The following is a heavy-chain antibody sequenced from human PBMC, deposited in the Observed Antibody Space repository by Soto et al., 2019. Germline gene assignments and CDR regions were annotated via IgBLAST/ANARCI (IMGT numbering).Heavy chain of an antibody. J-gene: IGHJ4*02. D-gene: IGHD1-1*01. CDR1: GFTFSSYG. Sequence: QVQLVESGGGVVQPGRSLRLSCAASGFTFSSYGMHWVRQAPGKGLEWVAVISYDGSNKYYADSVKGRFTISRDNSKNTLYLQMNSLRAEDTAVYYCAKDLGNWTIDYWGQGTLVTVSS. V-gene: IGHV3-30*18. CDR2: ISYDGSNK. CDR3: AKDLGNWTIDY.